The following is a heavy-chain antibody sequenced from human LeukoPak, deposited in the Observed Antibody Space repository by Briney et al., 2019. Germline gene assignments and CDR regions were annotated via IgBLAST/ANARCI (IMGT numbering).Heavy chain of an antibody. CDR2: IYYSGST. CDR1: GGSISSYY. V-gene: IGHV4-59*04. Sequence: SETLSLTCTVSGGSISSYYWSWIRQPPGKGLEWIGYIYYSGSTYYNPSLKSRVTISVDTSKNQFSLKLSSVTAADTAVYYCARRYCSGGSCYNRNAFDIWGQGTMVTVSS. CDR3: ARRYCSGGSCYNRNAFDI. D-gene: IGHD2-15*01. J-gene: IGHJ3*02.